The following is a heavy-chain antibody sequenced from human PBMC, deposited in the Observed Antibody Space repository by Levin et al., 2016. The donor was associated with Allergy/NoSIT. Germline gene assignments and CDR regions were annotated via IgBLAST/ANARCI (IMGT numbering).Heavy chain of an antibody. CDR1: GFTVDSNY. J-gene: IGHJ6*02. D-gene: IGHD3-10*01. CDR2: IYSGGST. Sequence: GESLKISCAASGFTVDSNYMSWVRQAPGKGLEWVSVIYSGGSTFYADSVKGRFTISRHNSKNTLYLQMNSLRAEDTAVYFCARENTRDYGMDVWGQGTTVTVSS. V-gene: IGHV3-53*04. CDR3: ARENTRDYGMDV.